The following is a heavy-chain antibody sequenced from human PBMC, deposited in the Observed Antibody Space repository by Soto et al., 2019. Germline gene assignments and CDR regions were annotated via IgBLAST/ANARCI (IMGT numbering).Heavy chain of an antibody. CDR1: GFTFSSYG. CDR3: AKDKGDTTTDAFDI. D-gene: IGHD2-21*02. J-gene: IGHJ3*02. CDR2: ISYDGSNK. V-gene: IGHV3-30*18. Sequence: GGSLRLSCAASGFTFSSYGMHWVRQAPGKGLEWVAVISYDGSNKYYADSAKGRFTISRDNSKNTLYLQMNSLRAEDTAVYYCAKDKGDTTTDAFDIWGQGTMVTVSS.